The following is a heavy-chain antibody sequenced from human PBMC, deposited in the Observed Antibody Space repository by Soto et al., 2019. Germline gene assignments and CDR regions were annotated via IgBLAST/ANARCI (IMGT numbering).Heavy chain of an antibody. Sequence: EVQLVESGGGLVQPGGSLRLSCAASGFTFSSYSMNWVRQSPGKGLEWVSYISSSSSTIHYADSVKGRFTISRDNAKNSLYLQMNSLRDEDTAVYYCARDIKGFGESLSLYYYGLDVWGRGTTVTVSS. CDR3: ARDIKGFGESLSLYYYGLDV. V-gene: IGHV3-48*02. J-gene: IGHJ6*02. D-gene: IGHD3-10*01. CDR1: GFTFSSYS. CDR2: ISSSSSTI.